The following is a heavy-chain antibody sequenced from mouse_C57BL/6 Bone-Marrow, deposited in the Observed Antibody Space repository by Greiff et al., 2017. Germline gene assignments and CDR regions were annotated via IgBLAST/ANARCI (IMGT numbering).Heavy chain of an antibody. D-gene: IGHD2-5*01. CDR3: ARDYSNYPRPYYFDY. V-gene: IGHV1-81*01. CDR1: GYTFTSYG. CDR2: IYPRSGNT. Sequence: VQLQQSGAELARPGASVKLSCKASGYTFTSYGISWVKQRTGQGLEWIGEIYPRSGNTYYNEKFKGKATLTADKSSSTAYMELRSLTSEDSAVYFCARDYSNYPRPYYFDYWGKGTTLTVAS. J-gene: IGHJ2*01.